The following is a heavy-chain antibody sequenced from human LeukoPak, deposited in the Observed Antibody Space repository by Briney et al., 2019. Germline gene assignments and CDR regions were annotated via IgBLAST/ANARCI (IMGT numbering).Heavy chain of an antibody. D-gene: IGHD6-19*01. Sequence: SETLSLTCAVYGGSFSGYYWSWIRQPQGKGLEWIGEINHSGSTNYNPSLKSRVTISVDTSKNQFSLKLSSVTAADTAVYYCARAMAGGAVADNWFDPWGQGTLVTVSS. CDR2: INHSGST. CDR1: GGSFSGYY. CDR3: ARAMAGGAVADNWFDP. V-gene: IGHV4-34*01. J-gene: IGHJ5*02.